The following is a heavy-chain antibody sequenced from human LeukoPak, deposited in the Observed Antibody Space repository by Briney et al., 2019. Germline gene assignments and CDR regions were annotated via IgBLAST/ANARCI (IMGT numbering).Heavy chain of an antibody. CDR3: AKDRAPIAARPGYFDY. Sequence: PGRSLRLSCAASGFTFSSYAMHWVRQAPGKGLEWVAFIRYDGSNKYYADSVKGRFTISRDNSKNTLYLQMNSLRAEDTAVYYCAKDRAPIAARPGYFDYWGQGTLVTVSS. D-gene: IGHD6-6*01. V-gene: IGHV3-30*02. J-gene: IGHJ4*02. CDR1: GFTFSSYA. CDR2: IRYDGSNK.